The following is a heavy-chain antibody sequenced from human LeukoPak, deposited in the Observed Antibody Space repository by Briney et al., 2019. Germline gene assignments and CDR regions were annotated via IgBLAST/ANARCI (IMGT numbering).Heavy chain of an antibody. CDR1: GGSISSYY. D-gene: IGHD5-18*01. CDR2: IYYSGST. J-gene: IGHJ4*02. CDR3: ARYTAMAHFDY. Sequence: SETLSLTCTVSGGSISSYYWSWIRQPPGKGLEWVGYIYYSGSTNYNPSLKSRVTISVDTSKNQFSLKLSSVTAADTAVYYCARYTAMAHFDYWGQGTLVTVSS. V-gene: IGHV4-59*01.